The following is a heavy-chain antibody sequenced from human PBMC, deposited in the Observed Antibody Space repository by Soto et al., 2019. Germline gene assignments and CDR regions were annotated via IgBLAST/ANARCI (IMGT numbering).Heavy chain of an antibody. J-gene: IGHJ6*02. V-gene: IGHV3-48*01. CDR2: ISSSSSTI. D-gene: IGHD2-2*01. CDR3: AKDLVAAAYYYYGMDV. Sequence: PGGAMGLSSAASGFTFRTYSMNWVRQAPEKGLEWVSYISSSSSTIFYTDSVKGRFTVSRDNSKNTLYLQMNSLRAEDTAVYYCAKDLVAAAYYYYGMDVWGQGTTVTVSS. CDR1: GFTFRTYS.